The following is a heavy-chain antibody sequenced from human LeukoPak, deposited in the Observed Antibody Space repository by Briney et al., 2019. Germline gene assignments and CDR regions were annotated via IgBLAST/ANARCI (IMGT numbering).Heavy chain of an antibody. J-gene: IGHJ4*02. CDR2: INRSGGST. Sequence: ASVKVSCTASGYTFTSYYMHWVRQAPGQGLEWMGIINRSGGSTSYAQKFQGRVTMTRDTSTSTVYMELSSLRSEDTAVYYCASSAVVGATAYFDYWGQGTLVTVSS. V-gene: IGHV1-46*01. CDR3: ASSAVVGATAYFDY. CDR1: GYTFTSYY. D-gene: IGHD1-26*01.